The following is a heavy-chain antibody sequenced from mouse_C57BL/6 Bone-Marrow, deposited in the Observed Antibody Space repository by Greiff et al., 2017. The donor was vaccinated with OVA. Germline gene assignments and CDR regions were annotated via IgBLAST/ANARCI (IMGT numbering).Heavy chain of an antibody. J-gene: IGHJ2*01. D-gene: IGHD2-1*01. Sequence: VQLQQSGAELVRPGASVKLSCTASGFNIKDDYMHWVKQRPEQGLEWIGWIDPENGDTEYDEKFQGKATITADTPSNTAYLQLSSLTSEDPSVYNCTAYGNFDYWGQGTTLTVSA. CDR2: IDPENGDT. CDR3: TAYGNFDY. V-gene: IGHV14-4*01. CDR1: GFNIKDDY.